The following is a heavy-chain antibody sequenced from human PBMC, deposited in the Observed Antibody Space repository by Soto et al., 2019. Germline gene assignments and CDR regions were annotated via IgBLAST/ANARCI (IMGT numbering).Heavy chain of an antibody. J-gene: IGHJ6*02. CDR3: ARDRCSSTSCYTSQTIYYYYGMDV. V-gene: IGHV3-48*02. CDR1: GFTFSSYS. Sequence: GGSLRLSCAASGFTFSSYSMNWVRQAPGKGLEWVSYISSSSSTIYYADSVKGRFTISRDNAKNSLYLQMNSLRDEDTAVYYCARDRCSSTSCYTSQTIYYYYGMDVWGQGTTVTVSS. D-gene: IGHD2-2*02. CDR2: ISSSSSTI.